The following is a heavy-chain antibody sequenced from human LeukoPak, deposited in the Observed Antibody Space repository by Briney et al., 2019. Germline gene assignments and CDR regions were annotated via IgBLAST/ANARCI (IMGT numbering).Heavy chain of an antibody. CDR2: IYSGGST. CDR1: GFTVSSNY. V-gene: IGHV3-53*01. Sequence: GGSLRLSCAASGFTVSSNYMSWVRQAPGKGLEWVSVIYSGGSTYYADSVKGWFTISRDNSKNTLYLQMNSLRAEDTAVYYCAKDVRFLEWLDPFDYWGQGTLVTVSS. J-gene: IGHJ4*02. CDR3: AKDVRFLEWLDPFDY. D-gene: IGHD3-3*01.